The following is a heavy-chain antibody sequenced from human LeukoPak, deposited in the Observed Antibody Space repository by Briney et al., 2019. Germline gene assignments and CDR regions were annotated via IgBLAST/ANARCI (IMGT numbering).Heavy chain of an antibody. D-gene: IGHD6-19*01. V-gene: IGHV1-69*04. CDR1: GGTFSSYA. J-gene: IGHJ5*02. Sequence: ASVKVSCKASGGTFSSYAISWVRQAPGQVLGWMGRIIPILGIANYAQKFQGRVTITADKSTSTAYMELSSLRSEDTAVYYCARGEVGAVDGTRSFDPWGQGTLVTVSS. CDR3: ARGEVGAVDGTRSFDP. CDR2: IIPILGIA.